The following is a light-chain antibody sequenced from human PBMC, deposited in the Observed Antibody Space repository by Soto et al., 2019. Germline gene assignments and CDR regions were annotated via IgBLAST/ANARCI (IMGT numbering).Light chain of an antibody. J-gene: IGKJ1*01. V-gene: IGKV3-15*01. CDR3: QQYNNWPRT. CDR1: QSVSSY. Sequence: EIVLTQSPATLSLSPGERSTLSCRASQSVSSYLAWYQQKPGQAPRLLIYGASTRATGIPARFSGSGSGTEFTLTINSLQSEDFAVYYCQQYNNWPRTFGQGTKVDIK. CDR2: GAS.